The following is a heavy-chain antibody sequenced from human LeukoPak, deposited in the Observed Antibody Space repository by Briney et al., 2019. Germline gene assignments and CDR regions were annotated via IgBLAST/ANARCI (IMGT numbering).Heavy chain of an antibody. CDR3: ARSPAGLLDY. V-gene: IGHV1-46*01. Sequence: GASVKVSCKASGYTFTGYYMHWVRQAPGQGLEWMGIINPSGGSTSYAQKFQGRVTMTRDTSTSTIYMELSSLRSEDTAVYYCARSPAGLLDYWGQGTLVTVSS. D-gene: IGHD5-18*01. CDR2: INPSGGST. CDR1: GYTFTGYY. J-gene: IGHJ4*02.